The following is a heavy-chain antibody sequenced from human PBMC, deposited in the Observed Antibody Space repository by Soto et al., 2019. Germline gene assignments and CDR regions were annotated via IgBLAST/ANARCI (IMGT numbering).Heavy chain of an antibody. J-gene: IGHJ4*02. Sequence: EVQLVESGGGLVQPGRSLRLSCAASGFTFDDYAMNWVRQAPGKGLEWVSGISWNSAKIDYADSVKGRFTISRDNAKTSLYLQSTSLRAEDTALYYCTKDKGSGDYWAFDYWGQATLVTVSS. CDR2: ISWNSAKI. CDR3: TKDKGSGDYWAFDY. CDR1: GFTFDDYA. D-gene: IGHD3-22*01. V-gene: IGHV3-9*01.